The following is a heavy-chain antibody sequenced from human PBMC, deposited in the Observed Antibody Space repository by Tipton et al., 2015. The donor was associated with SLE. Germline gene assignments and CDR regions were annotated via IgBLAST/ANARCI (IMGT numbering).Heavy chain of an antibody. CDR1: GFTFSSYG. V-gene: IGHV3-30*19. Sequence: SLRLSCAASGFTFSSYGMHWVRQAPGKGLEWVAVISYDGSNKYYADSVKGRFTISRDNSKNTLYLQMNSLRAEDTAVYYCRTGGHYDAFDIWGQGTMVTVS. CDR2: ISYDGSNK. D-gene: IGHD7-27*01. CDR3: RTGGHYDAFDI. J-gene: IGHJ3*02.